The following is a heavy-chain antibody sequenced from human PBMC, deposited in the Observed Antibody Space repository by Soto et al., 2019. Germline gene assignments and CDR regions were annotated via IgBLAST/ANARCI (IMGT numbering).Heavy chain of an antibody. J-gene: IGHJ4*02. CDR3: AKEQTTGAHYALDY. D-gene: IGHD2-8*02. CDR1: GFIFSSYA. Sequence: GGSLKLSWEASGFIFSSYAMNWVRQAPGKGLQWVSSITGSSDYTSYIASVKGRFTISRDNSKNTLYLQMNSLKAEETAVYFCAKEQTTGAHYALDYWGQGTLVTVSS. CDR2: ITGSSDYT. V-gene: IGHV3-23*01.